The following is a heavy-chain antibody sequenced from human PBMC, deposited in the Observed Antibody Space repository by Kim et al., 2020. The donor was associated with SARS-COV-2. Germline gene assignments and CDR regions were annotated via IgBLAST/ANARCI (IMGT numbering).Heavy chain of an antibody. CDR1: GGSFSGYY. CDR3: ARGVNSPYGGNSPPARSFFDY. D-gene: IGHD4-17*01. CDR2: INHSGST. Sequence: SETLSLTCAVYGGSFSGYYWSWIRQPPGKGLEWIGEINHSGSTNYNPSLKSRVTISVDTSKNQFSLKLSSVTAADTAVYYCARGVNSPYGGNSPPARSFFDYWGQGTLVTVSS. V-gene: IGHV4-34*01. J-gene: IGHJ4*02.